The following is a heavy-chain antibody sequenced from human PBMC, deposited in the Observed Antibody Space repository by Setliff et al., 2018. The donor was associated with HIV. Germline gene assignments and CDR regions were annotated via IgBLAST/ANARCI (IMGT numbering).Heavy chain of an antibody. J-gene: IGHJ6*02. V-gene: IGHV3-33*01. Sequence: LRLSCAASGFTFSSYGMHWVRQAPGKGLEWVAVIWYDGSNKHYADSVKGRFTISRDNSKNTVYLQMNSLRAEDPAVYYCSRVPYFSFWSGYFDIYGMDVWGQGAAVTVSS. CDR1: GFTFSSYG. CDR2: IWYDGSNK. CDR3: SRVPYFSFWSGYFDIYGMDV. D-gene: IGHD3-3*01.